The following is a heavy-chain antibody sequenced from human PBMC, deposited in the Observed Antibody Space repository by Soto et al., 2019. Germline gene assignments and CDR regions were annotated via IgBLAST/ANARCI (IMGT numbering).Heavy chain of an antibody. J-gene: IGHJ4*02. D-gene: IGHD6-13*01. CDR2: ISAYDGNT. Sequence: QVQLVQSGDEVRKPGASVKVSCKASGYTFTSYSTSWVRQAPGQGLEWMGWISAYDGNTNYAQKLQGRVTMTTDTSTGTAYMELRSLRSDDTAMYYCARDLAAGTCDYWGQGTLVTVSS. CDR3: ARDLAAGTCDY. CDR1: GYTFTSYS. V-gene: IGHV1-18*01.